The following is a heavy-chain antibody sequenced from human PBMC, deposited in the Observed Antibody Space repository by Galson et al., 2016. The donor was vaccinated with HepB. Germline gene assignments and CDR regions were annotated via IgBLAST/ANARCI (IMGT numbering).Heavy chain of an antibody. V-gene: IGHV3-74*01. CDR1: GFTFSSDW. D-gene: IGHD5-18*01. Sequence: SLRLSCAASGFTFSSDWMHWVRQAPGKGLVWVSRINSDGSRTSYADSVKGRFTISRDNAKKSLYLQMNSLRAEDTAVYYCAREDTAMLRDAFDYWGQGTLVTVSS. CDR3: AREDTAMLRDAFDY. J-gene: IGHJ4*02. CDR2: INSDGSRT.